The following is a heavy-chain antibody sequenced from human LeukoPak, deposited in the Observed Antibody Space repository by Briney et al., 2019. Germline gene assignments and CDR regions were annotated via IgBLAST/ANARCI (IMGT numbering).Heavy chain of an antibody. J-gene: IGHJ4*02. CDR1: GFTFRGYS. CDR3: ARDPPRGYDY. CDR2: IDSSSGTI. V-gene: IGHV3-48*01. D-gene: IGHD1-14*01. Sequence: GGSLRLSCAASGFTFRGYSMNWVRQAPGKGLEWISYIDSSSGTIYYADSVKGRFTISRDNAKNSLYLQMNSLRAEDTAVYYSARDPPRGYDYWGQGTLVTVSS.